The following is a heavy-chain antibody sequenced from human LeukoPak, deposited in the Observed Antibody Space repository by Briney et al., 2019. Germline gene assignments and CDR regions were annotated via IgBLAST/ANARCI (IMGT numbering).Heavy chain of an antibody. CDR3: ARALRYYYGSGTHPDY. V-gene: IGHV1-69*13. CDR1: GGTFSSYA. CDR2: IIPIFGTA. Sequence: SVKVSCKASGGTFSSYAISWVRQAPGQGLEWMGGIIPIFGTANYAQKFQGRVTITADESTSTAYMELSSLRSEDTAVYYCARALRYYYGSGTHPDYWGQGTLVTVSS. D-gene: IGHD3-10*01. J-gene: IGHJ4*02.